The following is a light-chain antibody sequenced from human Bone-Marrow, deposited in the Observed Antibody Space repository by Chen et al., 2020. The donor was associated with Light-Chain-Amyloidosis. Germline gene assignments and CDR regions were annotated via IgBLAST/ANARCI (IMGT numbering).Light chain of an antibody. CDR1: NSNIGLNY. CDR3: ATWDSSLTVWM. Sequence: QSVLTQPPSVSAAPGQKVTISCSGSNSNIGLNYVSWYQQLPGTSPKLLIYENNQRPSAIPDRFSGSNAGTSATLGVAGLQTGDEADYYCATWDSSLTVWMFGGGTKLTVL. J-gene: IGLJ3*02. CDR2: ENN. V-gene: IGLV1-51*02.